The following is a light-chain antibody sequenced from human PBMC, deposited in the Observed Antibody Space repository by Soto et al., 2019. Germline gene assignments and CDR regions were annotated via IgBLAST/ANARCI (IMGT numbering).Light chain of an antibody. CDR3: SSLTSGSTRV. V-gene: IGLV2-14*01. CDR1: SSDVGGYDY. Sequence: QSVLTQPASVSGSPGQSITISCTGTSSDVGGYDYVSWYQQHPDKAPKPIIYEVTDRPSGVSSRFSGSKSGNTASLTISGLQAEDEADYYCSSLTSGSTRVFGTGTKLTVL. J-gene: IGLJ1*01. CDR2: EVT.